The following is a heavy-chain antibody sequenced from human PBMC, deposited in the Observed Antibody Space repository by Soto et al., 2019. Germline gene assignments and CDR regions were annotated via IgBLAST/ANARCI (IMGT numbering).Heavy chain of an antibody. CDR1: GFTFSSYG. D-gene: IGHD3-22*01. J-gene: IGHJ4*02. CDR3: AKDYYYDSSGYSDY. CDR2: ISYDGSNK. Sequence: PGGSLRLSCAASGFTFSSYGVHWVRQAPGKGLEWVAVISYDGSNKYYADSVKGRFTISRDNSKNTLYLQMNSLRAEDTAVYYCAKDYYYDSSGYSDYWGQGTLVTVSS. V-gene: IGHV3-30*18.